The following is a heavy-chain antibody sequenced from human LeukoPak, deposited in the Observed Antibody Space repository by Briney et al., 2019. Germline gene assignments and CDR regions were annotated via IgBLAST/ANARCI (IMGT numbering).Heavy chain of an antibody. V-gene: IGHV4-59*08. CDR3: ARQLEAVAGTRGYFDY. Sequence: PSETLSLTCTVSGGSISSYYWSWIRQPPGKGLEWIGYIYYSGGTNYNPSLKSRVTISVDTSKNQFSLKLSSVTAADTAVYYCARQLEAVAGTRGYFDYWGQGTLVTVSS. CDR2: IYYSGGT. J-gene: IGHJ4*02. CDR1: GGSISSYY. D-gene: IGHD6-19*01.